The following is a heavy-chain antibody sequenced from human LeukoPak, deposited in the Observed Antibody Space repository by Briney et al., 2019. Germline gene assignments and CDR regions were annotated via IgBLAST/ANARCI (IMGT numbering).Heavy chain of an antibody. Sequence: GGSLRLSCAASGFTFSSYGMHWVRQAPGKGLEWVAFIRYDGSNKYYADSVKGRFTISGDNSKNTLYLQMNSLRAEDTAVYYCAKDDIVATIPFDYWGQGTLVTVSS. D-gene: IGHD5-12*01. J-gene: IGHJ4*02. CDR2: IRYDGSNK. V-gene: IGHV3-30*02. CDR1: GFTFSSYG. CDR3: AKDDIVATIPFDY.